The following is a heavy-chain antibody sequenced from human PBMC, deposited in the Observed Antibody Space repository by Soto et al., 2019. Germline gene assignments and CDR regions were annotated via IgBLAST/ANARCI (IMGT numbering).Heavy chain of an antibody. CDR3: ARRDYDILTGYYDRPVDY. D-gene: IGHD3-9*01. CDR1: GFTFSSYW. Sequence: PGGSLRLSCAASGFTFSSYWMSWVRQAPGKGLEWVANIKQDGSEKYYVDFVKGRFTISRDNAKNSLYLQMNSLRAEDTAVYYCARRDYDILTGYYDRPVDYWGQGTLVTVSS. CDR2: IKQDGSEK. J-gene: IGHJ4*02. V-gene: IGHV3-7*01.